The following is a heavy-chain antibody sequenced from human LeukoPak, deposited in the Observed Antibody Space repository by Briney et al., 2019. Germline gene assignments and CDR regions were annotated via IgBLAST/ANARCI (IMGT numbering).Heavy chain of an antibody. CDR1: GGSISSYY. J-gene: IGHJ4*02. Sequence: PSETLSLTCTVSGGSISSYYWTWIRQAPGKGLEWTGYIYAGGKTRSSPSLESRVSISVDTSKNQFSLKLTSVTAADTAAYYCARGVSGFWLSFDFWGQGALVSVSS. D-gene: IGHD3-10*01. V-gene: IGHV4-4*09. CDR2: IYAGGKT. CDR3: ARGVSGFWLSFDF.